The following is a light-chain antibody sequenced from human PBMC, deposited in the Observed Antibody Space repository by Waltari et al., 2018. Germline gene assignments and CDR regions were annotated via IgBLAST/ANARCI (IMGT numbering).Light chain of an antibody. CDR3: QQYNNWPQT. J-gene: IGKJ1*01. CDR2: GAS. CDR1: QIVSRN. V-gene: IGKV3-15*01. Sequence: EIGITQSPATLSVSPGERAIISRRASQIVSRNLAWYQQKPGQAPRLLIYGASTRATGIPARFSGSGSGTEFTLTISSLQSEDFAFYYCQQYNNWPQTFGQGTKLEIK.